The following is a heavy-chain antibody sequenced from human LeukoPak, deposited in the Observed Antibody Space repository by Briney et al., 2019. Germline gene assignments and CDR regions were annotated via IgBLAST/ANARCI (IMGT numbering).Heavy chain of an antibody. CDR3: ARDHRYYDFWSGYFPGYYFDY. CDR1: GGSIRSYY. D-gene: IGHD3-3*01. V-gene: IGHV4-34*01. CDR2: INHSGST. J-gene: IGHJ4*02. Sequence: PSETLSLTCTVSGGSIRSYYWSWIRQPPGKGLEWIGEINHSGSTNYNPSLKSRVTISVDTSKNQFSLKLSSVTAADTAVYYCARDHRYYDFWSGYFPGYYFDYWGQGTLVTVSS.